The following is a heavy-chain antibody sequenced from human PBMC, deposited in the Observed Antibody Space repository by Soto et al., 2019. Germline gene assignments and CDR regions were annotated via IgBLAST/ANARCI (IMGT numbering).Heavy chain of an antibody. CDR1: GYTFTTYG. V-gene: IGHV1-69*04. CDR2: IIPIHGNT. D-gene: IGHD3-10*01. CDR3: ARDRSHSSGSRN. J-gene: IGHJ4*02. Sequence: GASVKVSCKASGYTFTTYGVSWVRQAPGQGLEWMGRIIPIHGNTNYAQKFQGRVTITADKSTSTAYMELSSLRSEDTAVYYCARDRSHSSGSRNWGQGTLVTVSS.